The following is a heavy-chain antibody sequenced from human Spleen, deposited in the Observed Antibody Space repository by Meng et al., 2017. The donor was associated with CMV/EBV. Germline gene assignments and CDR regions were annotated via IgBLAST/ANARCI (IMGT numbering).Heavy chain of an antibody. CDR1: VFAFSSYW. CDR3: ARDVAAYPY. CDR2: IHPDRSEP. J-gene: IGHJ4*02. V-gene: IGHV3-7*01. D-gene: IGHD3-16*01. Sequence: LRLVCVASVFAFSSYWMRWLRQAPVKGLEWVANIHPDRSEPYYVDSVNVRVIISRDNAKISLFLQVNSLRVEDTAVYYCARDVAAYPYWGQGTLVTVSS.